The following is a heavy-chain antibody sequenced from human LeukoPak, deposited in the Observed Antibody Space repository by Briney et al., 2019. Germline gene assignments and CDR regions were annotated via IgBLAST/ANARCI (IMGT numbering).Heavy chain of an antibody. D-gene: IGHD1-20*01. J-gene: IGHJ4*02. Sequence: GGSLRLSCVAPGFTFSIYAMSWVRQAPGKGLEWVSYISSSGSTIYYADSVKGRFTISRDNAKNSLYLQMNSLRTEDTAVYYCARRRYNWNAIDYWGQGTLVTVSS. CDR3: ARRRYNWNAIDY. CDR2: ISSSGSTI. V-gene: IGHV3-11*01. CDR1: GFTFSIYA.